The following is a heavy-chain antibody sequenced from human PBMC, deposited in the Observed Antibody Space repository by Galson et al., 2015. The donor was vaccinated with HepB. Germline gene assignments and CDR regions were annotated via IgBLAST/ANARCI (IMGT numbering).Heavy chain of an antibody. D-gene: IGHD5-18*01. CDR3: AKGYGLFDS. CDR2: ITGKGDRS. Sequence: SLRLSCAASGFAFDSHAMSWVRQAPGRGLEWISGITGKGDRSFYSDSVKGRFTVSKENSNNMLYLQMNSLRAEDAGLYFCAKGYGLFDSWGQGILVTVSS. V-gene: IGHV3-23*01. J-gene: IGHJ5*01. CDR1: GFAFDSHA.